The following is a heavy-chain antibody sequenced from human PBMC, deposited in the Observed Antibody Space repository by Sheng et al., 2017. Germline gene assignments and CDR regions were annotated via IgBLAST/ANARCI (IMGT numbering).Heavy chain of an antibody. CDR1: GFTFSSYG. V-gene: IGHV3-30*02. CDR3: ANGNMILQRKVVYAIPVDY. J-gene: IGHJ4*02. D-gene: IGHD2-8*02. Sequence: QVQLVESGGGVVQPGGSLRLSCAASGFTFSSYGMHWVRQAPGKGLEWVAFIRYDGSNKYYADSVKGRFTISRDNSKNTLYLQMNSLRAEDTAVYYCANGNMILQRKVVYAIPVDYWGQGTLVTVSS. CDR2: IRYDGSNK.